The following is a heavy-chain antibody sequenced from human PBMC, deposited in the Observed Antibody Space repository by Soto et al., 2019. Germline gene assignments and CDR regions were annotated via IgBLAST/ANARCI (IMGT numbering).Heavy chain of an antibody. CDR2: IIPIFGTA. J-gene: IGHJ4*02. V-gene: IGHV1-69*13. CDR3: ARGGGAYYDFWSGPAPDFDY. Sequence: ASVKVSCKASGGTFSSYAISWVRQAPGQGLEWMGGIIPIFGTANYAQKFQGRVTITADESTSTAYMELSSLRSEDTAVYYCARGGGAYYDFWSGPAPDFDYWGQGTLVTVSS. CDR1: GGTFSSYA. D-gene: IGHD3-3*01.